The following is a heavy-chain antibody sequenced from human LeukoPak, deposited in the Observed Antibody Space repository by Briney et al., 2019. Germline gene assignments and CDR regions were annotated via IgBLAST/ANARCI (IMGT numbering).Heavy chain of an antibody. V-gene: IGHV3-21*01. Sequence: GGSLRLSCAASGFTFSSYSMNCVRQAPGKGLEWVSSISSSSSYIYYADSVKGRFTISRDNAKNSLYLQMNSLRAEDTAVYYCAREASVVVVAAMEYYFDYWGQGTLVTVSS. D-gene: IGHD2-15*01. CDR3: AREASVVVVAAMEYYFDY. J-gene: IGHJ4*02. CDR2: ISSSSSYI. CDR1: GFTFSSYS.